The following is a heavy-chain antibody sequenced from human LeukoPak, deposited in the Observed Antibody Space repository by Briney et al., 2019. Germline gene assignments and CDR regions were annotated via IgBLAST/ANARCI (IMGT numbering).Heavy chain of an antibody. CDR1: GGSISSYY. J-gene: IGHJ2*01. Sequence: PSETLSLTCTVSGGSISSYYWTWIRQPPGKRMEWIGYIYYRGSTNYNPSLKSRLTISVDTSKNQFSLNLNSVTAADTAVYYCARGGDGYSSGTYWYFDLWGRGTLVTVSS. V-gene: IGHV4-59*01. D-gene: IGHD5-24*01. CDR3: ARGGDGYSSGTYWYFDL. CDR2: IYYRGST.